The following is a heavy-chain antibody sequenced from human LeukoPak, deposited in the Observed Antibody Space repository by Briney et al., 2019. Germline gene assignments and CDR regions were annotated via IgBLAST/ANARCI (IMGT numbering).Heavy chain of an antibody. CDR1: GFTFSTYW. CDR3: TRQQLDAFDI. D-gene: IGHD6-13*01. J-gene: IGHJ3*02. CDR2: INSDGSST. V-gene: IGHV3-74*01. Sequence: GGSLRLSCAASGFTFSTYWMHWVRQAPGTGLVWVSRINSDGSSTTYADSVKGRFTISRDNAKNTLSLQMNSLRAEDTAVYYCTRQQLDAFDIWGPGTMVTVPS.